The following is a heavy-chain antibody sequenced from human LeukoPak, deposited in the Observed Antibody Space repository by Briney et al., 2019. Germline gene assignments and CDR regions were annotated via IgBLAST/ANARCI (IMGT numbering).Heavy chain of an antibody. J-gene: IGHJ6*02. CDR3: ARDQWLAYYYHGMDV. D-gene: IGHD6-19*01. Sequence: GGSLRLSCAASGFTFSSYSMNWVRQAPGKGREWVSYITNNGTTIYYADSVKGRFTISRDNAENSLYLQMNSLRAEDMAIYYCARDQWLAYYYHGMDVWGQGTTVTVSS. CDR2: ITNNGTTI. V-gene: IGHV3-48*04. CDR1: GFTFSSYS.